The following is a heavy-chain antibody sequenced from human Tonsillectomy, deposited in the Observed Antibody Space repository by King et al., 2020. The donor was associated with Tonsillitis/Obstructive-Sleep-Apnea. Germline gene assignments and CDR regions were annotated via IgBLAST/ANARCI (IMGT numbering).Heavy chain of an antibody. V-gene: IGHV3-9*01. D-gene: IGHD3-22*01. CDR1: GFTFDDYA. Sequence: QLVQSGGGLVQPGRSLRLSCAASGFTFDDYAMHWVRQVPGKGLEWVSGISWNGGTIGYADSVKGRFTISRDNAKNSLFVQMNSLRAEDTALYYCAKANYYDGSANAFDIWGQGTMVTVSS. J-gene: IGHJ3*02. CDR3: AKANYYDGSANAFDI. CDR2: ISWNGGTI.